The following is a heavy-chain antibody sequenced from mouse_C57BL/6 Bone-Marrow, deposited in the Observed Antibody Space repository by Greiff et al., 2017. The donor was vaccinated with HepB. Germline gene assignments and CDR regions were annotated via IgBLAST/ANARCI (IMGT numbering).Heavy chain of an antibody. CDR1: GFTFSSYA. Sequence: EVKLMESGGGLVKPGGSLKLSCAASGFTFSSYAMSWVRQTPEKRLEWVATISDGGSYTYYPDNVKGRFTISRDNAKNNLYLQMSHLKSEDTAMYYCARDTLTTVVADYAMDYWGQGTSVTVSS. J-gene: IGHJ4*01. CDR3: ARDTLTTVVADYAMDY. CDR2: ISDGGSYT. V-gene: IGHV5-4*01. D-gene: IGHD1-1*01.